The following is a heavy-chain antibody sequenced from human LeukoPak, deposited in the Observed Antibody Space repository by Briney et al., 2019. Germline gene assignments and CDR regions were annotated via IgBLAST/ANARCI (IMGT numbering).Heavy chain of an antibody. CDR3: ARVVFWRGYSRDYYYGMDV. Sequence: SQTLSLTCATSGDSVSSNSAAWNWIRQSPSRGLEWLGRTYYRSKWYNDYAVSVKSRITINPDTSKNQFSLQLNSVTPEDTAVYYCARVVFWRGYSRDYYYGMDVWGQGTTVTVSS. J-gene: IGHJ6*02. CDR1: GDSVSSNSAA. V-gene: IGHV6-1*01. D-gene: IGHD3-3*01. CDR2: TYYRSKWYN.